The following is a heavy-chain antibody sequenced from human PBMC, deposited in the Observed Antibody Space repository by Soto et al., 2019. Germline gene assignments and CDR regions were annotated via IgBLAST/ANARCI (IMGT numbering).Heavy chain of an antibody. J-gene: IGHJ4*02. CDR3: AILSN. D-gene: IGHD6-6*01. V-gene: IGHV3-53*01. CDR1: GFTVSSNY. CDR2: IYSDGAT. Sequence: GGSLRLSCAASGFTVSSNYMNWVRQAPGKGLEWVSIIYSDGATSYADSVKGRFTISRDNFKNTLHLQMNSLRAEDTAVYYCAILSNWGQGTLVTVSS.